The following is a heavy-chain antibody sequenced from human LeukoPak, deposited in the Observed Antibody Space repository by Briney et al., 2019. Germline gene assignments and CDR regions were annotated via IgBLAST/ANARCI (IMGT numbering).Heavy chain of an antibody. V-gene: IGHV3-30*01. CDR1: GFTFSSYA. CDR3: ARESVQAPFASSYYYYYMDV. CDR2: ISYDGSNK. D-gene: IGHD3-16*01. Sequence: SGGSLRLSCAASGFTFSSYAMHWVRQAPGKGLEWVAVISYDGSNKYYADSVKGRFTISRDNSKNTLYLQMNSLRAEDTAVYYCARESVQAPFASSYYYYYMDVWGKGTTVTVSS. J-gene: IGHJ6*03.